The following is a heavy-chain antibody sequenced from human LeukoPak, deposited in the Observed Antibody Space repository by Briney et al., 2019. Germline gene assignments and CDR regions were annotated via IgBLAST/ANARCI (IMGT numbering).Heavy chain of an antibody. D-gene: IGHD5/OR15-5a*01. Sequence: SETLSLTCTVSGGSISSYYWSWIRQPAGKGLEWIGRIYTSGSTNYNPSLKSRVTMSVDTSKSQFSLKLSSVTAADTAVYYCATSTIKAGPFDPWGQGTLVTVSS. CDR1: GGSISSYY. CDR2: IYTSGST. CDR3: ATSTIKAGPFDP. J-gene: IGHJ5*02. V-gene: IGHV4-4*07.